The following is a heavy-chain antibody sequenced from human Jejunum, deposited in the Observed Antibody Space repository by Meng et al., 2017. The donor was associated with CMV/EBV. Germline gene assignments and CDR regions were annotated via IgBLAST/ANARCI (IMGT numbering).Heavy chain of an antibody. V-gene: IGHV3-23*01. CDR3: VTNLYCSGGACRNY. Sequence: GFTFSSSPMSWVRQAPGKGLEWVSSISAGGSKTYYADSVKGRFTVSRDSSQNSMYLQMSSLRVDDTAVYYCVTNLYCSGGACRNYWGQGTLVTVSS. J-gene: IGHJ4*02. D-gene: IGHD2-15*01. CDR1: GFTFSSSP. CDR2: ISAGGSKT.